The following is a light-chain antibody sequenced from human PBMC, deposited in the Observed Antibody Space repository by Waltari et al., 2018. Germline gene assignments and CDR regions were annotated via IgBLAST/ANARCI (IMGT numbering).Light chain of an antibody. CDR3: QHYVRLPST. Sequence: IVLTQSPGTLSLPPLERATLSCRPSQSVGRTFAWYQQKPRQAPRLLIYAASNWATGIPNRCSGSGAGTYFSITISRLEPEDFVVYYCQHYVRLPSTFGQGTKVAIK. CDR2: AAS. J-gene: IGKJ1*01. CDR1: QSVGRTF. V-gene: IGKV3-20*01.